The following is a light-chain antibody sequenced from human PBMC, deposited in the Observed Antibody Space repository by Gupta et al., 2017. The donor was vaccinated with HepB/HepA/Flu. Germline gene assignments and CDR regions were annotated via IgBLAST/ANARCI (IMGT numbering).Light chain of an antibody. CDR3: QAWDSTTVI. J-gene: IGLJ2*01. V-gene: IGLV3-1*01. CDR2: EDN. CDR1: KLGNNY. Sequence: SYDLTQPPSVSVSPGQTASIPCSGSKLGNNYVRWYQQKPGQSPVLVIFEDNKRPSGIPERFSGSNSRNTATLTISGTQTIDEADYYCQAWDSTTVIFGGGTRLSVL.